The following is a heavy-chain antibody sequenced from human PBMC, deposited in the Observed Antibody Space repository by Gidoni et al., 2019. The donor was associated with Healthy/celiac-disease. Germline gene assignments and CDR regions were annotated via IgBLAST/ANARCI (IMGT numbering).Heavy chain of an antibody. D-gene: IGHD1-26*01. CDR3: ESLREINDY. CDR1: GFTFSSYS. CDR2: ISSSSSYI. J-gene: IGHJ4*02. V-gene: IGHV3-21*01. Sequence: EVQLVESGGGLVKPGGSLRLSCPASGFTFSSYSMTWVREAPGKGLEWVSTISSSSSYIYYADSVKGRFTISRENAKNSLYLQMKSVRAEDTAVYYCESLREINDYWGQGTLVTVSS.